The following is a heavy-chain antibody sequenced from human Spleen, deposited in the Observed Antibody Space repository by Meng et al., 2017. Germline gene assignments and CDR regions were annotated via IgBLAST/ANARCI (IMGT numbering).Heavy chain of an antibody. CDR2: IWYDGSNK. CDR1: GFTFSSYE. V-gene: IGHV3-33*08. Sequence: GESLKISCAASGFTFSSYEMNWVRQAPGKGLEWVAVIWYDGSNKYYADSVKGRFTISRDNSKNTLYLQMNSLRAEDTAVYYCAREGGVTLTRSPRGYYYDSSGFLSPHYGMAVWGQGTTVTVSS. D-gene: IGHD3-22*01. CDR3: AREGGVTLTRSPRGYYYDSSGFLSPHYGMAV. J-gene: IGHJ6*02.